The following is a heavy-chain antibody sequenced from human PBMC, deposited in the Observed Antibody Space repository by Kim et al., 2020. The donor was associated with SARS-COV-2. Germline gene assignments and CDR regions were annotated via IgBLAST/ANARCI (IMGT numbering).Heavy chain of an antibody. J-gene: IGHJ4*02. Sequence: SYRPSFQGQVTISADKSISTAYLQWSSLKASDTAMYYCARLLGPHTRAADWGQGTLVTVSS. D-gene: IGHD3-16*01. CDR3: ARLLGPHTRAAD. V-gene: IGHV5-51*01.